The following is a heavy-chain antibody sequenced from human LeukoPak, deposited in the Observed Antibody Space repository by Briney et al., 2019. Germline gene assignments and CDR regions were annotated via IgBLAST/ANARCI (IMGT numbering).Heavy chain of an antibody. Sequence: SETLSLTCAVYGGSFSGYYWSWIRQPPGKGLEWIGGIKHSGSTNYNPSLKSRVTISVDTSKNQFSLKLSSVTAADTAVYHCARGYPRRYYDSSGYYYYWGQGTLVTVSS. CDR3: ARGYPRRYYDSSGYYYY. J-gene: IGHJ4*02. CDR2: IKHSGST. CDR1: GGSFSGYY. V-gene: IGHV4-34*01. D-gene: IGHD3-22*01.